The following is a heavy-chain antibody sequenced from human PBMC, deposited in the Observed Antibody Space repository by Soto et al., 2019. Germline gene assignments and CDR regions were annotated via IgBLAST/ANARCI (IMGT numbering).Heavy chain of an antibody. V-gene: IGHV7-4-1*01. Sequence: ASVQVSCKASGYTFTSYAMNWVRQAPGQGLEWMGWINTNTGNPTYAQGFTGRFVFSLDTSVSTAYLQICSLKAEDTAVCYCAREQSHCSSTSCYYYYYGMDVWGQGTTVTVSS. D-gene: IGHD2-2*01. J-gene: IGHJ6*02. CDR1: GYTFTSYA. CDR3: AREQSHCSSTSCYYYYYGMDV. CDR2: INTNTGNP.